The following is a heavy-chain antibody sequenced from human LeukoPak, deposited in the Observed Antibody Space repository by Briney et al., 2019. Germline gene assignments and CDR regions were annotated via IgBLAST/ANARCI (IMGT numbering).Heavy chain of an antibody. J-gene: IGHJ3*02. CDR3: ARDPGYYDIPNAFDI. CDR1: GFTFSSYS. D-gene: IGHD3-9*01. V-gene: IGHV3-21*04. Sequence: GGSLRLSCAASGFTFSSYSMNWVRQAPGKGLEWVSSISSSSSYIYYADSVKGRFTISRDNAKNSLYLQMNSLRADDTAVYYCARDPGYYDIPNAFDIWGQGTMVTVSS. CDR2: ISSSSSYI.